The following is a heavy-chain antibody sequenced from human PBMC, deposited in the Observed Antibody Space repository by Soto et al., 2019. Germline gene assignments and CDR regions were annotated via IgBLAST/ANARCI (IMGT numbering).Heavy chain of an antibody. J-gene: IGHJ3*02. V-gene: IGHV3-33*01. CDR2: IWYDGSNK. Sequence: QVQLVESGGGVVQPGRSLRLSCAASGFTFSSYGMHWVRQAPGKGLEWVAVIWYDGSNKYYADSVKGRFTISRDNSKNTLYLQMNSLRAEDTAVYYCARDGPSNVVVVAATTDAFDIWGQGTMVTVSS. CDR1: GFTFSSYG. D-gene: IGHD2-15*01. CDR3: ARDGPSNVVVVAATTDAFDI.